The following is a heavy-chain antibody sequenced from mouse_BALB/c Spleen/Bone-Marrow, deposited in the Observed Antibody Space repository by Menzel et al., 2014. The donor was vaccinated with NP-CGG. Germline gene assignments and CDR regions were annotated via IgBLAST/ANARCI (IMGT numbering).Heavy chain of an antibody. Sequence: EVQLVESGGGLVKLGGSLKLSYAASGFTFTSYYMSWVRQTPEKRLELVAAINSNGDNTYYPDTMKGRFTISRDNAKNTLYLQMSSLKSEDTALFYCARRGISTAEGVGAMDYWGQGTSVTVSS. CDR1: GFTFTSYY. CDR3: ARRGISTAEGVGAMDY. V-gene: IGHV5-6-2*01. D-gene: IGHD1-2*01. J-gene: IGHJ4*01. CDR2: INSNGDNT.